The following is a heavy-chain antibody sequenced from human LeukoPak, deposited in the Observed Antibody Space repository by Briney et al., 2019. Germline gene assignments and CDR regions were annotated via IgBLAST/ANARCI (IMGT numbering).Heavy chain of an antibody. CDR1: GFTFSSYS. J-gene: IGHJ3*02. V-gene: IGHV3-48*01. CDR2: ISSSSSTI. Sequence: GGSLRLSCAASGFTFSSYSMNWVRQAPGKGLEWVSYISSSSSTIYYADSVKGRFTISRDNAKNSLYLQMNSLRAEDTAVYYCARDYYSYSRGSWAFDIWGQGTMVTVSS. D-gene: IGHD3-22*01. CDR3: ARDYYSYSRGSWAFDI.